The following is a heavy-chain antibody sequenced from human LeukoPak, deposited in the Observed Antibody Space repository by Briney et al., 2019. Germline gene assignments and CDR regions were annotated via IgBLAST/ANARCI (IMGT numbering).Heavy chain of an antibody. CDR3: TKDSVAMVATSDY. CDR1: GFTFHDYA. V-gene: IGHV3-9*01. J-gene: IGHJ4*02. CDR2: ISWNSGII. Sequence: GGSLRLSCAASGFTFHDYAMHWVRQAPGKGLEWVSGISWNSGIIGYADSVKGRFTTSRDNAKNSLYLQMNSLRPEDTALYYCTKDSVAMVATSDYWGQGTLVTVSS. D-gene: IGHD5-18*01.